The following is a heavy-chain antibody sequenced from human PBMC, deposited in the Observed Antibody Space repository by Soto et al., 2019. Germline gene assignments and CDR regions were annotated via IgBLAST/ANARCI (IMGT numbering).Heavy chain of an antibody. CDR2: ISYDGSNQ. D-gene: IGHD6-19*01. CDR1: GFSFNRHG. CDR3: ARDRSSTYYYYGMDL. Sequence: GGSLRLSCEASGFSFNRHGIHWVRQAPGKGLEWLAVISYDGSNQDYADSVKGRFSISRDNSKNTVYLQMNSLRAEDTAVYYCARDRSSTYYYYGMDLWGQGTTVTVSS. J-gene: IGHJ6*02. V-gene: IGHV3-30-3*01.